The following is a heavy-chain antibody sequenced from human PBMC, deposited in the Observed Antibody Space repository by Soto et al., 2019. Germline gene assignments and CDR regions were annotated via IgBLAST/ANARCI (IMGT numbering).Heavy chain of an antibody. CDR1: GDSVSRGSHY. J-gene: IGHJ2*01. Sequence: PSETLSLTCPVSGDSVSRGSHYWCWIRQPPGKGLEWIGYIYYSGSTDYNPSLKSRVTISLDTSKNQFSLTLNSVTAADTAVYYCARDPTLWYFDLWGRGTLVTVSS. CDR2: IYYSGST. CDR3: ARDPTLWYFDL. V-gene: IGHV4-61*01.